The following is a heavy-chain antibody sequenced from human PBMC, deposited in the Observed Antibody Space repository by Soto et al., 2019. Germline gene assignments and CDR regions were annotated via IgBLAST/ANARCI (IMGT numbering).Heavy chain of an antibody. CDR3: ARDIVLVPAAMGHYYYGMDV. CDR2: INPSGGST. J-gene: IGHJ6*02. V-gene: IGHV1-46*01. D-gene: IGHD2-2*01. Sequence: ASVKVSCKASGYTFTSYYMHWVRQAPGQGLEWMGIINPSGGSTSYAQKFQGRVTMTRDTSTSTVYMELSSLRSGDTAVYYCARDIVLVPAAMGHYYYGMDVWGQGTTVTVSS. CDR1: GYTFTSYY.